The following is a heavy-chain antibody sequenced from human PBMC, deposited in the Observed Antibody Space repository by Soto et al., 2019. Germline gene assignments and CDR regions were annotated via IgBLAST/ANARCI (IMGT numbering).Heavy chain of an antibody. CDR1: GFTFSSYA. CDR3: AIAGAQAGPLYLFAY. V-gene: IGHV3-23*01. Sequence: GGSLRLSCAASGFTFSSYAMSWVRQAPGKGLEWVSAISGSGGSTYYADSVKGRFTISRDNSKNTLYLQMNSLRAEDTAVYYCAIAGAQAGPLYLFAYCGQGTLVPVSS. D-gene: IGHD6-19*01. J-gene: IGHJ4*02. CDR2: ISGSGGST.